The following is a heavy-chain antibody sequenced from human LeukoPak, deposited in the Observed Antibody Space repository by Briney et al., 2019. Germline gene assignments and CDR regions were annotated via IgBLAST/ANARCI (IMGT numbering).Heavy chain of an antibody. D-gene: IGHD6-6*01. CDR1: GGSISSSN. Sequence: PSGTLSLTCAVSGGSISSSNWWSWVRQAPGKGLEWVAVISKDGRDKHHGDSVKGRFTISRDNSKNTLYLQMNSLRAEDTAVYFCAKDPRIAAVYYFDYWGQGTLVTVSS. J-gene: IGHJ4*02. V-gene: IGHV3-30*18. CDR2: ISKDGRDK. CDR3: AKDPRIAAVYYFDY.